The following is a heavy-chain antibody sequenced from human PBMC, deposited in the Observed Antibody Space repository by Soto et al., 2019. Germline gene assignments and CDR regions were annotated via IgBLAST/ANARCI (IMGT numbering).Heavy chain of an antibody. CDR1: GFTFNNCA. D-gene: IGHD3-10*01. CDR2: ISGGGGTT. Sequence: EVQLLESGGGLVQPGGSLRLSCAASGFTFNNCAMTWVHQAPGKGLEGVSAISGGGGTTSYADSVKGRFTVSRDGSKNTLYLQMSSLSAEDTALYYCAKGRGGSGRLTTRVDFWGQGTLVTVSS. J-gene: IGHJ4*02. V-gene: IGHV3-23*01. CDR3: AKGRGGSGRLTTRVDF.